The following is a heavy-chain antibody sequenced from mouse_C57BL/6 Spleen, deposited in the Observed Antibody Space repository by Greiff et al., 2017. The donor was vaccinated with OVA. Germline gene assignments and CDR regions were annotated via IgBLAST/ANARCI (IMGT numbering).Heavy chain of an antibody. D-gene: IGHD2-3*01. CDR1: GFTFSDAW. J-gene: IGHJ4*01. V-gene: IGHV6-6*01. CDR3: TGWLLGAMDY. CDR2: IRNKANNPAT. Sequence: EVQLVESGGGLVQPGGSMKLSCAASGFTFSDAWMDWVRQSPGKGLEWVAEIRNKANNPATYYAESVKGRFTISRDDSKSSVDLQMNSLRAEDTGIYYCTGWLLGAMDYWGQGTSVTVSS.